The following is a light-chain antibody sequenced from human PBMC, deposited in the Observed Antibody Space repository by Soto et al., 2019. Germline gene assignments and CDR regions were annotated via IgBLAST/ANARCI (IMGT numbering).Light chain of an antibody. V-gene: IGKV1-9*01. J-gene: IGKJ4*01. Sequence: IQLTQSPSSLSASVGDRVTITCRASQGISSYLAWYQQKPGKAPKLLIYAASTLQSGVPSRFSGSGSGTDFTRTISSLQPEDSATYYCQQLNTLFGGGTKVEIK. CDR1: QGISSY. CDR3: QQLNTL. CDR2: AAS.